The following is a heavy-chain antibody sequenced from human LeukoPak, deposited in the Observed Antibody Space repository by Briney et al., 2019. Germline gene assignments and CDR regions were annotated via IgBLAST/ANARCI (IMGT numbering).Heavy chain of an antibody. CDR1: GGSFTDYF. J-gene: IGHJ4*02. V-gene: IGHV4-34*01. CDR3: ARDYTD. D-gene: IGHD3-10*01. Sequence: SETLSLTCTVYGGSFTDYFWTWIRQSPGKGLEWIGEINDYTGDTNYNPSLNSRVSISVDTSKNQFSLKLSSVTAADTAVYYCARDYTDWGQGTLVTVSS. CDR2: INDYTGDT.